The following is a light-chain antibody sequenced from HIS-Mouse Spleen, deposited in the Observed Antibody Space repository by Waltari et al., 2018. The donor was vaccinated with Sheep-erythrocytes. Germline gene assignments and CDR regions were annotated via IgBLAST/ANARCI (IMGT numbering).Light chain of an antibody. J-gene: IGLJ3*02. V-gene: IGLV2-23*01. CDR1: RSDAGIYNF. CDR3: CSYAGSSTPWV. Sequence: QSALTQPASVPGSPGQSLTVSRTGPRSDAGIYNFVSWYQQHPGKAPKLMIYEGSKRPSGVSNRFYGSKSGNTASLTISGLQAEDEADYYCCSYAGSSTPWVFGGGTKLTVL. CDR2: EGS.